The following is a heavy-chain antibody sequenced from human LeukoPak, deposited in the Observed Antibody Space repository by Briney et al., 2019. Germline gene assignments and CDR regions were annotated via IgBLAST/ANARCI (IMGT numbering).Heavy chain of an antibody. D-gene: IGHD3-10*01. CDR1: GGSISSSNW. CDR3: ARDRAYGSGSYDY. J-gene: IGHJ4*02. CDR2: IYHSGST. V-gene: IGHV4-4*02. Sequence: SETLSLTCAVSGGSISSSNWWSWVRQPLGKGLEWIGEIYHSGSTNYNPSLKSRVTISVDKSKNQFSLKLSSVTAADTAVYYCARDRAYGSGSYDYWGQGTLVTVSS.